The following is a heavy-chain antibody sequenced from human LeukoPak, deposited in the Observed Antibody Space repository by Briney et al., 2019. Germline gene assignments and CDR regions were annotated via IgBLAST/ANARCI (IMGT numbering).Heavy chain of an antibody. CDR3: AALVQLERLGQLMDV. CDR2: IYYSGST. V-gene: IGHV4-39*07. CDR1: DGSISSSSYY. D-gene: IGHD1-1*01. J-gene: IGHJ6*03. Sequence: SETLSLTCTVSDGSISSSSYYWGWIRQPPGKRLEWIGSIYYSGSTYNNPSLKSLVTISVDTSKNQFSLKLSSVTAADTAVYYCAALVQLERLGQLMDVWGKGTTVTVSS.